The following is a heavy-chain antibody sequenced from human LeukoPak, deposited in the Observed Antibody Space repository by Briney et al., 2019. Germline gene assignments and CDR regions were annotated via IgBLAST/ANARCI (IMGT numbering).Heavy chain of an antibody. CDR3: ARLEDWGYSSSWYTYDY. CDR1: GYSFTSYW. J-gene: IGHJ4*02. D-gene: IGHD6-13*01. V-gene: IGHV5-51*01. Sequence: GESLKISCKGSGYSFTSYWIGWVRQMPGKGLEWMGIIYPGDSDTRYSPSFQGQVTILADKSISTAYLQWSSLKASDTAMYYCARLEDWGYSSSWYTYDYWGQGTLVTVSS. CDR2: IYPGDSDT.